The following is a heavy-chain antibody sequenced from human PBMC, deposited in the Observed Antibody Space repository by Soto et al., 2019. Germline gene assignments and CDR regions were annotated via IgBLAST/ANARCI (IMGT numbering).Heavy chain of an antibody. J-gene: IGHJ4*02. CDR2: ISWSSGSI. Sequence: HPGGSLRLSCAASGFTFDDYAMHWVRQAPGKGLEWVSGISWSSGSIDYADSVKGRFTISRDNSKNTLYLQMNSLRAEDTAVYYCAKDTHSSGPFDYWGQGTLVTVSS. D-gene: IGHD6-19*01. CDR1: GFTFDDYA. V-gene: IGHV3-9*01. CDR3: AKDTHSSGPFDY.